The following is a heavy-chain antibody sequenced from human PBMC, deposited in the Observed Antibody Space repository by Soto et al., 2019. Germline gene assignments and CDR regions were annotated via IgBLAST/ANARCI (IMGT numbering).Heavy chain of an antibody. J-gene: IGHJ6*02. CDR3: AARVGRLRLGRVMDV. CDR2: ISAYNGNT. V-gene: IGHV1-18*01. D-gene: IGHD3-16*01. Sequence: GAPVKVYCKASGYTFPSFGISWVRHAPGQESDWMGWISAYNGNTNYAQKLQGRVTMNTDTSTSTAYMELGSLRSDDTAVYYCAARVGRLRLGRVMDVSGQGSTVTVSS. CDR1: GYTFPSFG.